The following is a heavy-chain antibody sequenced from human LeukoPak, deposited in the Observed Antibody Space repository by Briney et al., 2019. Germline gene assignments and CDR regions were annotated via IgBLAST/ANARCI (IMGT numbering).Heavy chain of an antibody. CDR3: ARGGRYSGTWGSASDI. V-gene: IGHV3-48*01. D-gene: IGHD1-26*01. J-gene: IGHJ3*02. Sequence: PGGSLRLSCAASGFTFSSYSMNWVRQTPGKGLEWVSYISSSSSTIYYADSVKGRFTISRDSDRNSLYLQMNSLTAEDTAVYYCARGGRYSGTWGSASDIWGQGTMVTVSS. CDR2: ISSSSSTI. CDR1: GFTFSSYS.